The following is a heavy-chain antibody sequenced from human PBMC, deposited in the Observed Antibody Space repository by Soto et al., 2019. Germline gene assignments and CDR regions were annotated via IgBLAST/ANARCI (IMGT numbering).Heavy chain of an antibody. CDR1: GYTFTSYG. V-gene: IGHV1-18*01. D-gene: IGHD3-10*01. CDR3: ARDLDDRWGGARYYYGMDV. Sequence: QVQLVQSGAEVKKPGASVKVSCKASGYTFTSYGISWVRQAPGQGLEWMGWISAYNGNTNYAQKLQGRVTMTTDTSTSTAYMELRSLRSDYTAVYYCARDLDDRWGGARYYYGMDVWGQGTTVTVSS. J-gene: IGHJ6*02. CDR2: ISAYNGNT.